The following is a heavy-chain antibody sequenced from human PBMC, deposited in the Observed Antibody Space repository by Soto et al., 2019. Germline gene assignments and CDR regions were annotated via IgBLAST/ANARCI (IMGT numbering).Heavy chain of an antibody. CDR2: ISSSSSYI. Sequence: PGGSLRLSCAASGFTFSSYSMNWVRQAPGKGLEWVSSISSSSSYIYYADSVKGRFTISRDNAKNSLYLQMNSLRAEDTAVYYCARGESSSDYYYYGMDVWGQGTTVTVS. CDR3: ARGESSSDYYYYGMDV. D-gene: IGHD6-6*01. J-gene: IGHJ6*02. CDR1: GFTFSSYS. V-gene: IGHV3-21*01.